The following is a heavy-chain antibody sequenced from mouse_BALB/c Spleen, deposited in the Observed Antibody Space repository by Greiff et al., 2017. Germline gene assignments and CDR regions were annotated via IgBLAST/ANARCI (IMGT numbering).Heavy chain of an antibody. Sequence: VQLQLSGAELVKPGASVKLSCKASGYTFTSYWMHWVKQRPGQGLEWIGEIDPSDSYTNYNQKFKGKATLTVDKSSSTAYMQLSSLTSEDSAVYYCARWGLRAWFAYWGQGTLVTVSA. D-gene: IGHD2-4*01. J-gene: IGHJ3*01. CDR2: IDPSDSYT. V-gene: IGHV1-69*02. CDR3: ARWGLRAWFAY. CDR1: GYTFTSYW.